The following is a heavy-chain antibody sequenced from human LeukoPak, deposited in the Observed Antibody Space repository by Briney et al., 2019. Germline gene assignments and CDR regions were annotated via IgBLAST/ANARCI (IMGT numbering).Heavy chain of an antibody. V-gene: IGHV1-18*01. Sequence: RASVTVSCKASGYTFTSYGISWVRQAPGQGLEWMGWISAYNGNTNYAQKLQGRVTMTTDTSTSTAYMELRSLRSDDTAVYYCARAYDSSGYCYGEGFDYWGQGTLVTVSS. D-gene: IGHD3-22*01. CDR1: GYTFTSYG. CDR2: ISAYNGNT. CDR3: ARAYDSSGYCYGEGFDY. J-gene: IGHJ4*02.